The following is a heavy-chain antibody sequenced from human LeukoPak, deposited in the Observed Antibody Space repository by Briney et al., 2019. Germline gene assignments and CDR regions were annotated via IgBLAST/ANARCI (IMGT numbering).Heavy chain of an antibody. Sequence: PGGSLRLSCAASGFTVSSNYMSWVRQAPGKGLEWVSVIYSGGSTYYADSVKGRFTISRDNSKNTLYLQMNSLRAEDTAVYYCARESAVYYDSSGSFDYWGQGTLVTVSS. J-gene: IGHJ4*02. V-gene: IGHV3-53*01. D-gene: IGHD3-22*01. CDR1: GFTVSSNY. CDR3: ARESAVYYDSSGSFDY. CDR2: IYSGGST.